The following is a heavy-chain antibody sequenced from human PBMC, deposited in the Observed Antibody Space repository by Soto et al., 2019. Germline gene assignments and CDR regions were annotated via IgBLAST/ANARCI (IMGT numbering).Heavy chain of an antibody. D-gene: IGHD2-15*01. CDR1: GFTFDDYA. Sequence: GGSLRLSCAASGFTFDDYAMHWVRQAPGKGLEWVSGISWNSGSIGYADSVKGRFTISRDNAKNSLYLQMNSLRAEDTALYYCAKDLKDGPFDPWGQGTLVTVSA. CDR3: AKDLKDGPFDP. V-gene: IGHV3-9*01. J-gene: IGHJ5*02. CDR2: ISWNSGSI.